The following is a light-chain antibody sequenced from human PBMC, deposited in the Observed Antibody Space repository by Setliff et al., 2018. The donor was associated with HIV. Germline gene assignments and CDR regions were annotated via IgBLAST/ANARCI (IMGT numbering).Light chain of an antibody. CDR1: PRDVGGYNY. J-gene: IGLJ1*01. CDR2: EVS. V-gene: IGLV2-14*01. Sequence: QSALAQPASVSGSPGQSITISCTATPRDVGGYNYFSWYQHHPGKAPKLMIYEVSNRPSGVSNRFPGSKSGNTASLTISGLQAEDEADYFCSSYTSSSTYVFGAGTKVTVL. CDR3: SSYTSSSTYV.